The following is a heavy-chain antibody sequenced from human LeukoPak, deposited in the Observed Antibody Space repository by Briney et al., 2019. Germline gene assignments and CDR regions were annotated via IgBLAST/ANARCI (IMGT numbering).Heavy chain of an antibody. CDR1: GGSISSYY. V-gene: IGHV4-59*08. CDR2: IYYSGST. D-gene: IGHD6-25*01. Sequence: SETLSLTCTVSGGSISSYYWSWIRQPPGKGLEWIGYIYYSGSTNYNPSLKSRVTISVDTSKNQFSLKLSSVTAADTAVYHCARQGGGFWYFDLWGRGTLVTVSS. CDR3: ARQGGGFWYFDL. J-gene: IGHJ2*01.